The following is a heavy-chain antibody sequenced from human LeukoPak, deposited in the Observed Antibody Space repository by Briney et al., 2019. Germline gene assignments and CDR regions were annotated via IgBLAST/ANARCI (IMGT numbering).Heavy chain of an antibody. CDR2: ISGSGGST. CDR1: GFTFSSDA. Sequence: GRSLRLSCAASGFTFSSDAMSWVRQAPGKGLEWVSAISGSGGSTYYADSVKGRFTISRDNSKNTLYLQMNSLRAEDTAVYYCAKGRGGVATIFYWGQGTLVTVSS. J-gene: IGHJ4*02. CDR3: AKGRGGVATIFY. V-gene: IGHV3-23*01. D-gene: IGHD5-12*01.